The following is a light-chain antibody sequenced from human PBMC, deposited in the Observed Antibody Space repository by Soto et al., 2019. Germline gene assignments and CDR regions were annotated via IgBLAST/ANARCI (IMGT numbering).Light chain of an antibody. J-gene: IGLJ2*01. Sequence: QSVLTQPASVSGSPGQSITISCTGTSSDVGGYNFVSWYQHHPGKAPKLLIYDVTNRPSGVSTRISGSKSGNTASLTISGLQAEDEADYYCSSYTRSTTLMQFGGGTKVTVL. CDR1: SSDVGGYNF. CDR2: DVT. CDR3: SSYTRSTTLMQ. V-gene: IGLV2-14*03.